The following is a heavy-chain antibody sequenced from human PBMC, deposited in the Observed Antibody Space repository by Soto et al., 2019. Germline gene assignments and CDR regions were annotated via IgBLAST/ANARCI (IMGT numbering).Heavy chain of an antibody. J-gene: IGHJ6*02. CDR2: ISYDGSNK. CDR3: ATDFFRFLEWLPPKKEYFYCFGMDV. Sequence: GGSLGLSFAASGFTFSSYGMHWVRQAPGKGLEWVAVISYDGSNKYYADSVKGRFTISRDNSKNTLYLQMNSLRAEDTAVYYCATDFFRFLEWLPPKKEYFYCFGMDVWGQGTTVTVSS. CDR1: GFTFSSYG. V-gene: IGHV3-30*03. D-gene: IGHD3-3*01.